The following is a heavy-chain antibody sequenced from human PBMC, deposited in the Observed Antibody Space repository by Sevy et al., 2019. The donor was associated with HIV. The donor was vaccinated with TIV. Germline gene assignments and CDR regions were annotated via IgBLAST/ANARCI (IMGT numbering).Heavy chain of an antibody. J-gene: IGHJ4*02. V-gene: IGHV4-39*01. CDR1: GGSISSSSYY. CDR3: AGHGEVRCSSTSCYTSGIAAAGTIDY. CDR2: IYFSGST. Sequence: SETLSLTCTVSGGSISSSSYYWGWIRQPPGKGLEWIGSIYFSGSTYYNPSFKSRVTISVDTSKNQFSLKLSSVTAAETAGYSCAGHGEVRCSSTSCYTSGIAAAGTIDYWGQGTLVTVSS. D-gene: IGHD2-2*02.